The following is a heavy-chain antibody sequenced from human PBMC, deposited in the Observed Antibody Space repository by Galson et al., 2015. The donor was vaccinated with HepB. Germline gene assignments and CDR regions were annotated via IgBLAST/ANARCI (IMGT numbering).Heavy chain of an antibody. D-gene: IGHD3-10*01. CDR2: IYYSGST. V-gene: IGHV4-39*01. CDR3: ARPREGTMVRGVRAPYWFDP. CDR1: GGSISSSSYY. J-gene: IGHJ5*02. Sequence: LTCTVSGGSISSSSYYWGWIRQPPGKGLEWIGSIYYSGSTYYNPSLKSRVTISVDTSKNQFSLKLSSVTAADTAVYYCARPREGTMVRGVRAPYWFDPWGQGTLVTVSS.